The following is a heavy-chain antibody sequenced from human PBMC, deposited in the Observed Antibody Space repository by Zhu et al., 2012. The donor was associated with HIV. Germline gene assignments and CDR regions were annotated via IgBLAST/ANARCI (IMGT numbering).Heavy chain of an antibody. D-gene: IGHD2-15*01. CDR1: GYSIFNGYY. J-gene: IGHJ5*02. CDR2: FYRTGDI. V-gene: IGHV4-38-2*02. CDR3: AQKEGYCSGGRCYRFLFDP. Sequence: QVRLQESGPGLVKPSETLSLTCTVSGYSIFNGYYWGWVRQPPGKGLEWIGSFYRTGDIYYNPSLKSRVTISGDMSKNQFSLRLNSVTAADTAVYYCAQKEGYCSGGRCYRFLFDPWSQGTLVTVSS.